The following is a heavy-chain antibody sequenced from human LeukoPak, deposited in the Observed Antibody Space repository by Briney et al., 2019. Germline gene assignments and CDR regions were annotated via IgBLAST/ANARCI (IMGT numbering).Heavy chain of an antibody. V-gene: IGHV1-2*02. Sequence: GASVKVSCKASGYTFTGYYMHWVRQAPGQGLEWMGWINPNSGGTNYAQKFQGRVTMTRDTSISTAYTELSRLRSDDTAVYYCARDPYYDSSGYYLPGDYWGQGTLVTVSS. CDR1: GYTFTGYY. D-gene: IGHD3-22*01. CDR3: ARDPYYDSSGYYLPGDY. J-gene: IGHJ4*02. CDR2: INPNSGGT.